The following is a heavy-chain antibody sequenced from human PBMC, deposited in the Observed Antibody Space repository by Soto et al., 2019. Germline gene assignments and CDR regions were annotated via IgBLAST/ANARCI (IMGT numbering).Heavy chain of an antibody. V-gene: IGHV3-21*01. CDR3: ARSPSDLSSGYLAY. J-gene: IGHJ4*02. CDR2: ISSSSSYI. Sequence: GGSLRLSCAASGFTFSSYSMNWVRQAPGKGLEWVSSISSSSSYIYCADSVKGRFTISRDNAKNSLYLQMNSLRAEDTAVYYCARSPSDLSSGYLAYWGQGTLVTVSS. D-gene: IGHD3-22*01. CDR1: GFTFSSYS.